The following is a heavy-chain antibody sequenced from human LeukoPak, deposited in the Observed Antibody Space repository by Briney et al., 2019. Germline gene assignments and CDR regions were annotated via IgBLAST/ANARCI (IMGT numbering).Heavy chain of an antibody. CDR1: GFNLSDYY. CDR2: ISNNGYST. Sequence: GGSLGLSCAASGFNLSDYYMTWIRQAPGKGLEWLSYISNNGYSTYYRDSVKGRFTISRDNAKNSLYLEMNSLTVEDTAVYYCARQKRTFDYWGRGALVTVS. V-gene: IGHV3-11*01. CDR3: ARQKRTFDY. J-gene: IGHJ4*02.